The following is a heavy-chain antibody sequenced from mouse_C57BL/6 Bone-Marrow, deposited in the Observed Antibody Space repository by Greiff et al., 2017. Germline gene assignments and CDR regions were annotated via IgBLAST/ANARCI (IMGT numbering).Heavy chain of an antibody. CDR2: INPNNGGT. J-gene: IGHJ2*01. D-gene: IGHD3-2*02. CDR1: GYTFTDYY. CDR3: ARGQLRPLYFDY. V-gene: IGHV1-26*01. Sequence: VQLQQSGPELVKPGASVKISCKASGYTFTDYYMNWVKQSHGKSLEWIGDINPNNGGTSYNQKFKGKATLTVDKSSSTAYMELRSLTSEDSAVYYGARGQLRPLYFDYWGQGTTLTVCS.